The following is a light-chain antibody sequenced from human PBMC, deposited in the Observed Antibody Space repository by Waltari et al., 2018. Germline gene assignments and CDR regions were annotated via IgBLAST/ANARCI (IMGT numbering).Light chain of an antibody. CDR3: QQSYSIPT. V-gene: IGKV1-39*01. Sequence: DIQMAQSPSSLSASVGDRATITCRASKSISTSLNWYQKKPGKAPNLLIYDASNLQSGVPSRFSGSGSGTDFTLTISGLQREDSASYYCQQSYSIPTFGQGTRLEIK. CDR2: DAS. CDR1: KSISTS. J-gene: IGKJ5*01.